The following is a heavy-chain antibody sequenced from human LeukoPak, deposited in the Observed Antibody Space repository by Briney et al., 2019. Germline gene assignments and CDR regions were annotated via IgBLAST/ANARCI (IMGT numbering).Heavy chain of an antibody. D-gene: IGHD3-22*01. J-gene: IGHJ4*02. CDR1: GFSLSTSGMR. CDR2: IDWDDDK. Sequence: SGPTLVNPTQTLTLTCTFSGFSLSTSGMRVSWIRRPPGKALEWLARIDWDDDKFYSTSLKTRLTISKDTSKNQVVLTMTNMDPVDTATYYCARNYYDSSGLYSGGFDYWGQRTLVTVSS. V-gene: IGHV2-70*04. CDR3: ARNYYDSSGLYSGGFDY.